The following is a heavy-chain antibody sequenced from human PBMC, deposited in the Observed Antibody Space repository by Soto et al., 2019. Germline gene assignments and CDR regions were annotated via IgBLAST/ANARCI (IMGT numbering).Heavy chain of an antibody. Sequence: GGSLRLSCAASGFTFSSYWMSWVRQAPGKGLEWVANIKQDGSEKYYVDSVKGRFTISRDNAKNSLYLQMNSLRAEDTAVYYRASRAIFGVVRDDAFDIWGQGTMVTVSS. V-gene: IGHV3-7*03. D-gene: IGHD3-3*01. CDR1: GFTFSSYW. CDR3: ASRAIFGVVRDDAFDI. J-gene: IGHJ3*02. CDR2: IKQDGSEK.